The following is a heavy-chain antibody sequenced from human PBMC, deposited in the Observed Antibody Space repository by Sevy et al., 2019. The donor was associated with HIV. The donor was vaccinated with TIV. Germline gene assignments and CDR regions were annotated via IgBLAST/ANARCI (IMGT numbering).Heavy chain of an antibody. Sequence: GGSLRLSCAASGFTFSSYAMHWVRQAPGKGLEWVAVISYDGSNKYYADSVKGRFTISRDNSKNTLYLQMNSLRAEDTAVYYCARGGQQLYFDYWGQRTLVTVSS. J-gene: IGHJ4*02. CDR2: ISYDGSNK. CDR3: ARGGQQLYFDY. V-gene: IGHV3-30-3*01. CDR1: GFTFSSYA. D-gene: IGHD6-13*01.